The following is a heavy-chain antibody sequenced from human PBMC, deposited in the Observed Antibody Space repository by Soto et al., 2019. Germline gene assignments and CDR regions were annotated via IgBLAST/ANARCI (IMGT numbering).Heavy chain of an antibody. V-gene: IGHV4-39*02. CDR1: CGPLRRRGYY. CDR3: ARDTGTYPYYFDY. J-gene: IGHJ4*02. D-gene: IGHD1-26*01. CDR2: IYDSGST. Sequence: ETLFPPCNLSCGPLRRRGYYLGWIRQPPGKGLEWIGSIYDSGSTYYNPSLKSRVTISVDTSKNQFSLKLSSVTAADTAVYYCARDTGTYPYYFDYWGQGTLVTVSS.